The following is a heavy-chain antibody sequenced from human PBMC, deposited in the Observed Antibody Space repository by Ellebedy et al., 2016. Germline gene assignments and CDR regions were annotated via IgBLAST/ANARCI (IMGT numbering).Heavy chain of an antibody. CDR3: VRESRGYAGLFDY. CDR1: GFTFSSFG. J-gene: IGHJ4*02. CDR2: ISYHGSNK. Sequence: GGSLRLSXVASGFTFSSFGMHWVRQAPGKGLEWVAFISYHGSNKNYADSVKGRFTISRDNFKNTVYLQMNSLRPEDTAVYYCVRESRGYAGLFDYWGQGTLVTVSS. V-gene: IGHV3-30*03. D-gene: IGHD1-1*01.